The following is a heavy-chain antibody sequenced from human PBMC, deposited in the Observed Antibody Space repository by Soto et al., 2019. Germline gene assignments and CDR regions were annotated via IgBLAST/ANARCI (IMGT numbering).Heavy chain of an antibody. CDR1: GGTFSSYA. V-gene: IGHV1-2*02. D-gene: IGHD6-6*01. CDR2: INPNSGGT. CDR3: ARAPNPYSSSSGWFDP. J-gene: IGHJ5*02. Sequence: ASVKVSCKASGGTFSSYAISWVRQAPGQGLEWMGWINPNSGGTNYVQKFQGRVTMTRDTSISTAYMELSRLRSDDTAVYYCARAPNPYSSSSGWFDPWGQGTLVAVSS.